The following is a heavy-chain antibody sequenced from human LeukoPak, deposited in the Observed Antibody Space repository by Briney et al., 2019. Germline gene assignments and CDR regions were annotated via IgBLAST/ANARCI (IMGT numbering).Heavy chain of an antibody. Sequence: PGGSLRLSCAASGFTFSSYSMTWVRQAPGKGLEWVSCISSRSSYIYYADSVKGRFTISSDNAKNSLYLQMNSLRAEDTAVYYCARDYYMAFDIWGQGTMVTVSS. CDR1: GFTFSSYS. CDR3: ARDYYMAFDI. J-gene: IGHJ3*02. CDR2: ISSRSSYI. D-gene: IGHD3-10*01. V-gene: IGHV3-21*01.